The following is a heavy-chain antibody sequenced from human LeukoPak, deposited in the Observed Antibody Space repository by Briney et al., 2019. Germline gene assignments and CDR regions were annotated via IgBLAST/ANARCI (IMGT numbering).Heavy chain of an antibody. J-gene: IGHJ4*02. V-gene: IGHV3-23*01. CDR3: AKAGGALRDYAWIDY. CDR1: GFTFSSYA. D-gene: IGHD4-17*01. Sequence: GGSLRLSCAASGFTFSSYAMSWVRQAPGKGLEWVSAISGSGGSTYYADSVKGRFTISRDNSKNTLYLQMNSLRAKDTAVYYCAKAGGALRDYAWIDYWGQGTLVTVSS. CDR2: ISGSGGST.